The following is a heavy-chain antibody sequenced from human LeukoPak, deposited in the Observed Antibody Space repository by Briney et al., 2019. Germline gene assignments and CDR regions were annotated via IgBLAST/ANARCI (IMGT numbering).Heavy chain of an antibody. CDR2: IKQDGSEK. Sequence: GGALRLSCAASGFTFSSYRMTWVRQAAGKGLEWVANIKQDGSEKYYVDSVKGRFTISRDNAKNSLHLQMNSLRAEDTAVYYCARDGGYCSSTGCYDRLDSWGQGTLVTVSS. J-gene: IGHJ4*02. D-gene: IGHD2-2*01. CDR1: GFTFSSYR. CDR3: ARDGGYCSSTGCYDRLDS. V-gene: IGHV3-7*04.